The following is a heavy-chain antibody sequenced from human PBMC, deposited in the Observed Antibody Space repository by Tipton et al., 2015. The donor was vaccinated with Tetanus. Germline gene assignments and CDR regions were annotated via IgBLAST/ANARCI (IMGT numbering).Heavy chain of an antibody. V-gene: IGHV4-59*01. Sequence: TPSLTCTVSGGSISSYYWSWIRQPPGKGLEWIGYIYYSGSTNYNPSLKSRVTISVDTSKNQFSLKLSSVTAADTAVYYCARKIIAAAGTYYYYYGMDVWGQGTTVTVSS. J-gene: IGHJ6*02. CDR3: ARKIIAAAGTYYYYYGMDV. CDR1: GGSISSYY. D-gene: IGHD6-13*01. CDR2: IYYSGST.